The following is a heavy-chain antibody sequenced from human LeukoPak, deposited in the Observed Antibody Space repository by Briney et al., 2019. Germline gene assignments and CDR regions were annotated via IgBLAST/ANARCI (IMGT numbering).Heavy chain of an antibody. CDR1: GGSISSGGYY. J-gene: IGHJ4*02. D-gene: IGHD4-17*01. CDR3: ARGSLPIDGDYVDEAFDY. Sequence: SQTLSLTCTVSGGSISSGGYYWSWIRQHPGKGLEWIGYIYYSGSTYYNPPLKSRVTISVDTSKNQFSLKLSSVTAADTAVYYCARGSLPIDGDYVDEAFDYWGQGTLVTVSS. CDR2: IYYSGST. V-gene: IGHV4-31*03.